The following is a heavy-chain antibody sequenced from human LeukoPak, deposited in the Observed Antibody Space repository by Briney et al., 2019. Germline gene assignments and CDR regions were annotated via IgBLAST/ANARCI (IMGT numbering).Heavy chain of an antibody. CDR3: ARAHITMVRGVIGSYYYYMDV. V-gene: IGHV1-8*01. Sequence: ASVKVSCKASGYTFTSYDINWVRQATGQGLEWMGWMNPNSGNTVYAQKFKGRVTMTRNTSLSTPYMELSSMRSEDTTMSHCARAHITMVRGVIGSYYYYMDVWGKGTTVTVSS. J-gene: IGHJ6*03. D-gene: IGHD3-10*01. CDR2: MNPNSGNT. CDR1: GYTFTSYD.